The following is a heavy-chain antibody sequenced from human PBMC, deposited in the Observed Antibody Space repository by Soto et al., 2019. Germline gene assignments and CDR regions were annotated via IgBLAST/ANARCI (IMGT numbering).Heavy chain of an antibody. CDR3: ARDAIYSSSWFDY. V-gene: IGHV3-33*01. CDR2: IWYDGSNK. D-gene: IGHD6-13*01. J-gene: IGHJ4*02. Sequence: QVQLVESGGGVVQPGRSLRLSCAASGFTFSSYGMHWVRQAPGKGLEWVAVIWYDGSNKYYADSVKGRFTISRDNSKNTLYLRMNRLRAEDTAVYYCARDAIYSSSWFDYWGQGTLVTVSS. CDR1: GFTFSSYG.